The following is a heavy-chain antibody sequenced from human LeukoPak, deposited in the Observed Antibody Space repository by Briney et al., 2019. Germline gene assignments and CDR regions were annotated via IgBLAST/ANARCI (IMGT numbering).Heavy chain of an antibody. Sequence: KASDTLSLTCAVYGGSFSSYYWTWIRQPPGKGLEWIGEIDHSGSTNSKPSLKSRVTISVDTSKNHFSLNLRSVTAADTAVYYCARKGPQGAYFYHFGMDVWGQGTTVTVSS. J-gene: IGHJ6*02. V-gene: IGHV4-34*01. CDR2: IDHSGST. CDR1: GGSFSSYY. CDR3: ARKGPQGAYFYHFGMDV. D-gene: IGHD1-26*01.